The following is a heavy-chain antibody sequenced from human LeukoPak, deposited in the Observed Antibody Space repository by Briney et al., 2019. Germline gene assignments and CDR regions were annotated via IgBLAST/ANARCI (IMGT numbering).Heavy chain of an antibody. J-gene: IGHJ4*02. V-gene: IGHV3-13*01. Sequence: GGSLRLSCAASGFTFSSSDMHWVRQATGKGLEWDSGIGSAGATFHAGSVRGRFTISRENAKNSLYLQMNSLRAGDTAMYHCVTGAEGWAYWGQGALVTVSS. D-gene: IGHD1-26*01. CDR1: GFTFSSSD. CDR3: VTGAEGWAY. CDR2: IGSAGAT.